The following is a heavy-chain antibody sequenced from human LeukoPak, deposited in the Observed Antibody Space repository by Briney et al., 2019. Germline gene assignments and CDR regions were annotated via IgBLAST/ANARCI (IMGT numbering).Heavy chain of an antibody. V-gene: IGHV4-34*01. D-gene: IGHD1-26*01. J-gene: IGHJ4*02. CDR2: INHSGST. CDR1: GFTFSSYA. Sequence: SGGSLRLSCAASGFTFSSYAMSWIRQPPGKGLEWIGEINHSGSTNYNPSLKSRVTIAVDTSKNQFSLKLTSVTAADTAVYYCARGLVRASGNYLYYWGQGTLVTVSS. CDR3: ARGLVRASGNYLYY.